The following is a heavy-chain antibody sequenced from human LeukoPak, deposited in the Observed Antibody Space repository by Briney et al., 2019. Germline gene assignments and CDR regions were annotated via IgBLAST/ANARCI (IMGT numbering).Heavy chain of an antibody. J-gene: IGHJ4*02. D-gene: IGHD2-15*01. Sequence: GGSLRLSCAASGFTFSSSAMSWVRQAPGKGLEWVSAISNNGGYTYYADSVQGRFTISRDNSRSTLCLQMNSLRAEDTAVYYCAKQLGYCSDGSCYFPYWGQGTLVTVSS. V-gene: IGHV3-23*01. CDR2: ISNNGGYT. CDR1: GFTFSSSA. CDR3: AKQLGYCSDGSCYFPY.